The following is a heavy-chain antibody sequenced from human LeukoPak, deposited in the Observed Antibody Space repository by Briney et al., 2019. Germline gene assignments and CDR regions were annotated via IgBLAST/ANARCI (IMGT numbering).Heavy chain of an antibody. Sequence: PGGSLRLSCAASGFTFSSYSMNWVRQAPGKGLEWVSYISSSSSTIYYADSVKGRFTISRDNAKNSLYLQMNSLRAEDTAVYYCARDHPWEVWPAFDIWGQGTMVTVSS. CDR3: ARDHPWEVWPAFDI. J-gene: IGHJ3*02. CDR1: GFTFSSYS. D-gene: IGHD1-26*01. CDR2: ISSSSSTI. V-gene: IGHV3-48*01.